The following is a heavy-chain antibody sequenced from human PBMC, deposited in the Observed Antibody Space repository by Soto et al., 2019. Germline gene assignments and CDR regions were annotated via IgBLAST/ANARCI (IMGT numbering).Heavy chain of an antibody. V-gene: IGHV1-69*02. Sequence: QVQLVQSGAEVKKPGSSVKVSCKASGGTFSSYTISWVRQAPGQGLEWMGRIIPILGIANYAQKFQGRVTITADKSTSTAYMELSSVRSEDTAVYYCAMYYYDSSGYRYFDYWGQGTLVTVSS. D-gene: IGHD3-22*01. CDR3: AMYYYDSSGYRYFDY. CDR2: IIPILGIA. CDR1: GGTFSSYT. J-gene: IGHJ4*02.